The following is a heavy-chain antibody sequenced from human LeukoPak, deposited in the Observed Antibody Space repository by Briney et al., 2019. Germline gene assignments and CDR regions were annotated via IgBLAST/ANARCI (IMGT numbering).Heavy chain of an antibody. Sequence: PSETLSLTCTVSGGSINSGSYYWGWIRRPPGKGLEWIGNVFYSGHTFSHPSLKSRVTVSIDTSKNQFSLNLSSVTAADTAVYYCARTLMYYDFWSGYYNYFDYWGQGTLVTVSS. J-gene: IGHJ4*02. CDR3: ARTLMYYDFWSGYYNYFDY. V-gene: IGHV4-39*01. CDR1: GGSINSGSYY. CDR2: VFYSGHT. D-gene: IGHD3-3*01.